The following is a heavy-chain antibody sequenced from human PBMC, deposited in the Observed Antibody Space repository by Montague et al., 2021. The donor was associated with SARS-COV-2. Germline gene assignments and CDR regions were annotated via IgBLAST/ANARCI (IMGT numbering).Heavy chain of an antibody. D-gene: IGHD5-12*01. CDR1: GGSISSYY. J-gene: IGHJ6*02. CDR3: ARGEWLRGGMDV. CDR2: VFDSWST. V-gene: IGHV4-59*13. Sequence: SETLSLTCTVSGGSISSYYWSWIRQPPGNGLEWIWHVFDSWSTNYNPSLKSRVTISVDTSKNQFSLKLSSVTAADTAVYYCARGEWLRGGMDVWGQGTTVTVSS.